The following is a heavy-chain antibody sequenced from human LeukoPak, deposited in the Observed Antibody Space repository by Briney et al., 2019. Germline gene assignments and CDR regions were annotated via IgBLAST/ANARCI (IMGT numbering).Heavy chain of an antibody. CDR3: ARSGSWSAFDI. D-gene: IGHD1-1*01. J-gene: IGHJ3*02. CDR2: IYTSGST. CDR1: GGSISSGSYY. V-gene: IGHV4-61*02. Sequence: KPSQTLSLTCTVSGGSISSGSYYWNWIRQPAGKGLEWIGRIYTSGSTNYNPSLKSRVTISVDTSKNQFSLKLSSVTAADTAVYYCARSGSWSAFDIWGQGTMVTVSS.